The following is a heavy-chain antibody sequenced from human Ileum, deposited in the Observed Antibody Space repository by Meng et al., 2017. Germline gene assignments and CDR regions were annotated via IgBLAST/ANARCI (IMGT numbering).Heavy chain of an antibody. CDR3: AKADSILVSWFDP. D-gene: IGHD3/OR15-3a*01. J-gene: IGHJ5*02. V-gene: IGHV3-23*01. CDR1: GFTFSSYA. Sequence: GESLKIPCAASGFTFSSYAMGWVRQAPGKGLEWVSLISGSGVRTHYADSVGGRFAISRDNSENALDLQMNSLSAGDTAVYHCAKADSILVSWFDPWGQGTLVTVSS. CDR2: ISGSGVRT.